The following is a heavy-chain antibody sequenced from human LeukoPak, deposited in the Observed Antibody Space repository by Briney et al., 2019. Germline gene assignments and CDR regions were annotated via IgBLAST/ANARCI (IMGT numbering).Heavy chain of an antibody. V-gene: IGHV3-30*18. Sequence: GKSLRLSCTASGFTFSSTGMHWVRQAPGKGLDWVASISYDGSSKKYVDSVKGRFTISRDNSKRTLYLQMNSLRSEDTAVYYCAKEGLRFLDFWGQGTLVTVSS. J-gene: IGHJ4*02. D-gene: IGHD5-12*01. CDR2: ISYDGSSK. CDR1: GFTFSSTG. CDR3: AKEGLRFLDF.